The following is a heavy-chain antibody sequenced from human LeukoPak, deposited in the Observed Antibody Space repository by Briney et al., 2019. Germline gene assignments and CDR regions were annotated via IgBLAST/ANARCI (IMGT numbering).Heavy chain of an antibody. CDR2: ISYDGSNK. CDR1: GFTFSSYA. Sequence: GGSLRLSCAASGFTFSSYAMHWVRQAPGKGLEWVAVISYDGSNKYYADSVKGRFTISRDNSKNTLYLQMNSLRAEDTAVYYCATDRGSSSKSFDYWGQGTLVTVSS. CDR3: ATDRGSSSKSFDY. V-gene: IGHV3-30-3*01. D-gene: IGHD1-26*01. J-gene: IGHJ4*02.